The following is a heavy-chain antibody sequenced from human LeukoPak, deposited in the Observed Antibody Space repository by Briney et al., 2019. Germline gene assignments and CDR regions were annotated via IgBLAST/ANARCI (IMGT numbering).Heavy chain of an antibody. D-gene: IGHD2-2*01. CDR3: ARDYCTSANCYWGYFDY. Sequence: GGSLRLSCAASGFTFSSYEMNWVRQAPGKGLEWVSYISGSAGSTYYADSVKGRFTISRDNSKNTLYLQMNSLRAEDTAIYYCARDYCTSANCYWGYFDYWGQGTLVTVSS. CDR2: ISGSAGST. V-gene: IGHV3-48*03. CDR1: GFTFSSYE. J-gene: IGHJ4*02.